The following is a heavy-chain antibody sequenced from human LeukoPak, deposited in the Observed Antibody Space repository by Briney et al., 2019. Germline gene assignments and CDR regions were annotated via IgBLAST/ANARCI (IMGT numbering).Heavy chain of an antibody. V-gene: IGHV3-21*01. CDR1: GFTFSTHT. Sequence: GGSLRLSCAASGFTFSTHTMSWVRQAPGQGLEWVSSISSTGAYIYYADSMKGRFTISRDNAKNSLYLQINSLRAEDTAVYYCARMPGDYWGQGTPVTVSS. CDR2: ISSTGAYI. D-gene: IGHD2-2*01. CDR3: ARMPGDY. J-gene: IGHJ4*02.